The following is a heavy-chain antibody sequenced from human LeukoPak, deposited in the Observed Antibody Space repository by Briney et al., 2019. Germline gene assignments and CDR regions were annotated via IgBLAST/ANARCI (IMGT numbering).Heavy chain of an antibody. Sequence: PGGSLRLSCAASGFTFSSYWMHWVRQAPGKGLVWVSRINSDGSSTSYADSVKGRFTISRDNAKNTLYLQMNSLRADDTAVYYCARDGPGTYCGGDCYSYYFDYWGQGTLVTVSS. V-gene: IGHV3-74*01. D-gene: IGHD2-21*02. CDR1: GFTFSSYW. J-gene: IGHJ4*02. CDR3: ARDGPGTYCGGDCYSYYFDY. CDR2: INSDGSST.